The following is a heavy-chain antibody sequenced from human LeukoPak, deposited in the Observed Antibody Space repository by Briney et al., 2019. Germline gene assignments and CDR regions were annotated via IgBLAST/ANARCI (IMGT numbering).Heavy chain of an antibody. CDR1: GGSMSSYY. Sequence: PSETLSLTCTVSGGSMSSYYWRWIRQPPGKGLEWIGYIYYSGTTNYNPSLKSRVTISVDTSKNQFSLKLRSVTAADTAVYYCARGVYIAAAQYGYWGQGTLVTVSS. D-gene: IGHD6-13*01. J-gene: IGHJ4*02. V-gene: IGHV4-59*01. CDR3: ARGVYIAAAQYGY. CDR2: IYYSGTT.